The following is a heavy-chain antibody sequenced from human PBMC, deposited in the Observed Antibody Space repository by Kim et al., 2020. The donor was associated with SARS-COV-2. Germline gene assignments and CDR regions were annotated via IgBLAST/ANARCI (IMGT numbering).Heavy chain of an antibody. V-gene: IGHV3-11*06. CDR2: ITGSSSYT. D-gene: IGHD1-7*01. Sequence: GGSLRLSCAASGFTFSDYFMTWIRQAPGKGLEWVSHITGSSSYTHYADSVRGRFTISRDNANNSLFLQMDSLRAEDTAVYYCARGASSSGTTGSYYYYGMDVCGQGTTVAVSS. J-gene: IGHJ6*02. CDR1: GFTFSDYF. CDR3: ARGASSSGTTGSYYYYGMDV.